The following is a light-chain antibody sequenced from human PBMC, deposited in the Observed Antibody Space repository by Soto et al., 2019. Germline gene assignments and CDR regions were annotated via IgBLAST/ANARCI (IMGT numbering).Light chain of an antibody. J-gene: IGLJ3*02. CDR2: EVT. Sequence: QSALTQPPSASGSPGQSVTISCTGTSSDVGGYNYVSWYQQHPGKAPKLMIYEVTKRPSGVPDRFSGSKSGNTASLTVSGLQAEDEAKYFCSSYAGSNNLVFGGGTKLTVL. CDR1: SSDVGGYNY. CDR3: SSYAGSNNLV. V-gene: IGLV2-8*01.